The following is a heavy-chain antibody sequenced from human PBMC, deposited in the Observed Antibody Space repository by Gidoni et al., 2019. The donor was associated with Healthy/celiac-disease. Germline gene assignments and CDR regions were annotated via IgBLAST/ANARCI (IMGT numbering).Heavy chain of an antibody. CDR1: GFTFSSYA. J-gene: IGHJ4*02. CDR3: AKDPVNSFWSGYYFDY. D-gene: IGHD3-3*01. Sequence: EVQLLESGGGLVQPGGSLRLSCAASGFTFSSYAMSWVRQAPGKGLEWVSAISGSGGSTYYADSVKGRFTISRDNSKNTLYLQMNSLRAEDTAVYYCAKDPVNSFWSGYYFDYWGQGTLVTVSS. V-gene: IGHV3-23*01. CDR2: ISGSGGST.